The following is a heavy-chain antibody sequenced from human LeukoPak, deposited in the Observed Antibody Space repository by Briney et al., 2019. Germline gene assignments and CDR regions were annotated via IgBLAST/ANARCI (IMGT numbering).Heavy chain of an antibody. V-gene: IGHV5-51*01. J-gene: IGHJ4*02. CDR2: HFPGDGQT. CDR3: VTRGYYGSWIRFHFDF. CDR1: GYSFIGYS. D-gene: IGHD3-10*01. Sequence: GESLKISCKTSGYSFIGYSIGWVRQVPGKGLDWVGLHFPGDGQTSYSPSFQGQVSISSDKTTATAYLQWSSLKASDSAIYYCVTRGYYGSWIRFHFDFWGQGSLVTVSS.